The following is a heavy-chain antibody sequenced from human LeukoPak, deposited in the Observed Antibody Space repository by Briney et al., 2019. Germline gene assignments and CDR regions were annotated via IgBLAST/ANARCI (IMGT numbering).Heavy chain of an antibody. V-gene: IGHV3-23*01. CDR1: GFIFNNYG. Sequence: GGSLRLSCAASGFIFNNYGLIWVRQAPGKGLEWVSVISNDGGGTNYADFVKGRFTISRDNSKNTLFLQMNSLRAEDTAVYYCARTRSGGSCVDYWGQGTLVTVSS. CDR3: ARTRSGGSCVDY. D-gene: IGHD2-15*01. CDR2: ISNDGGGT. J-gene: IGHJ4*02.